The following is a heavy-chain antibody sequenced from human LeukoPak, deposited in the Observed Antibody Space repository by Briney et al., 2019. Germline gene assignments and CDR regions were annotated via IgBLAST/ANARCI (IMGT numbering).Heavy chain of an antibody. D-gene: IGHD1-26*01. CDR3: ARVRVGTATNGAFDI. CDR2: ISGSGGST. J-gene: IGHJ3*02. V-gene: IGHV3-23*01. Sequence: QPGGSLRLSCAASGFTFSSYAMSWVRQAPGKGLEWVSAISGSGGSTYYTDAVKGRFTVSRDNSKNTLYLQMNSLRAEDTAVYYCARVRVGTATNGAFDIWGQGTMVTVSS. CDR1: GFTFSSYA.